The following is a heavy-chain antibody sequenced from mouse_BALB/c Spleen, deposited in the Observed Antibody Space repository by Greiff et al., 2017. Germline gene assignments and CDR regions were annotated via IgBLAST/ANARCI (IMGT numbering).Heavy chain of an antibody. CDR1: GFNIKDYY. Sequence: VQLQQSGAELVRPGALVKLSCKASGFNIKDYYMHWVKQRPEQGLEWIGWIDPENGNTIYDPKFQGKASITADTSSNTAYLQLSSLTSEDTAVYYCARNYDCEGAMDYWGRGTSVTVSS. V-gene: IGHV14-1*02. J-gene: IGHJ4*01. CDR2: IDPENGNT. D-gene: IGHD2-4*01. CDR3: ARNYDCEGAMDY.